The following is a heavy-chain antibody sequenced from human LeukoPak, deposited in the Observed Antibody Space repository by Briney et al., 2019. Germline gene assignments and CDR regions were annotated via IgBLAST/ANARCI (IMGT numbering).Heavy chain of an antibody. CDR1: GYTFTGYY. CDR2: INPKSGGT. CDR3: ARLRPYDSSGYCDY. V-gene: IGHV1-2*06. Sequence: ASVKVSCKASGYTFTGYYMHWVRQAPGQGLEWMGRINPKSGGTNYAQKFQGRVTMTRDTSISTAYMELSRLRSDDTAVYYCARLRPYDSSGYCDYWGQGTLVTVSS. J-gene: IGHJ4*02. D-gene: IGHD3-22*01.